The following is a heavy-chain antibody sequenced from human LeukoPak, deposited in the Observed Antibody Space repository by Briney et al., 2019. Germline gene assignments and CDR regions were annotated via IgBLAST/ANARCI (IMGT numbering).Heavy chain of an antibody. Sequence: SETLSLTCTVSGGSISSSSHYWNWIRQPPGKGLEWIGEINHSGSTNYNPSLKSRVTISVDTSKNQFSLKLSSVTAADTAVYYCARGRTSRIVVVPAAIWYFDLWGRGTLVTVSS. D-gene: IGHD2-2*01. CDR1: GGSISSSSHY. V-gene: IGHV4-39*07. CDR3: ARGRTSRIVVVPAAIWYFDL. J-gene: IGHJ2*01. CDR2: INHSGST.